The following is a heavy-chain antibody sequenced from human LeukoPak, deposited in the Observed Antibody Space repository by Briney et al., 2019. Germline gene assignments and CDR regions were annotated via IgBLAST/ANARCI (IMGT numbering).Heavy chain of an antibody. J-gene: IGHJ4*02. CDR2: ISSSSSYI. V-gene: IGHV3-21*01. D-gene: IGHD6-13*01. Sequence: GGSLRLSCAASGFTFSSYSMNWVRQAPGKGLEWVSSISSSSSYIYYADSVKGRFTISRDNAKNSLYLQMNSLRAEDTAVYYCARDRSSSSWYVPFDYWSQGTLVTVSS. CDR1: GFTFSSYS. CDR3: ARDRSSSSWYVPFDY.